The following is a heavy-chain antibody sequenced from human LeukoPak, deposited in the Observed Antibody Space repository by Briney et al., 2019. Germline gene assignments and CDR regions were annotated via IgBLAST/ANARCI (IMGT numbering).Heavy chain of an antibody. CDR2: IYYSGIT. J-gene: IGHJ4*02. D-gene: IGHD2-2*01. CDR3: ARLLIYCSSTSCHFDY. Sequence: SKTLSLTCTVSGGSISSSNYYWGWIRQPPGKGLEWIGSIYYSGITYYNPSLKSRVTISVETSNNQFSLKLSSVTAADTAMYYCARLLIYCSSTSCHFDYWGQGTLVTVSS. CDR1: GGSISSSNYY. V-gene: IGHV4-39*01.